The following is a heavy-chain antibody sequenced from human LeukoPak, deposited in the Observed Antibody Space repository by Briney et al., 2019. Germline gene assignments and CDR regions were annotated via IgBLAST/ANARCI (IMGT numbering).Heavy chain of an antibody. Sequence: GGSLRLSCAASGFTVSSNYMSWVRQAPGKGLEWVSVLYTGGSTYYADSVKGRFTISRDNAKNSLYLQMNSLRAEDTAVYYCARDPTNYDFWSGYSDYWGQGTLVTVSS. CDR2: LYTGGST. CDR1: GFTVSSNY. J-gene: IGHJ4*02. D-gene: IGHD3-3*01. V-gene: IGHV3-66*01. CDR3: ARDPTNYDFWSGYSDY.